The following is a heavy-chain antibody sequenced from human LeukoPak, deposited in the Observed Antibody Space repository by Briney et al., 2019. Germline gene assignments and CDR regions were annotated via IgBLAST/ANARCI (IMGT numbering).Heavy chain of an antibody. D-gene: IGHD6-6*01. CDR2: ISAYNGNT. CDR1: GYTFTSYG. V-gene: IGHV1-18*01. CDR3: ARDRASVYSSSSVDY. J-gene: IGHJ4*02. Sequence: ASVKVSCKAPGYTFTSYGISWVRQAPGQGLEWMGWISAYNGNTNYAQKLQGRVTMTTDTSTSTAYMELRSLRSDDTAVYYCARDRASVYSSSSVDYWGQGTLVTVSS.